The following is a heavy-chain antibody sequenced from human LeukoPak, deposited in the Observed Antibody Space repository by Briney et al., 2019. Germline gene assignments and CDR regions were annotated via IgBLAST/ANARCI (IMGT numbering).Heavy chain of an antibody. Sequence: GGSLRLSCAASGFTFSDYNMYWIRQAPGKGLEWVSYITGSGSTTHYADSVKGRFTISRDNAKNSLYLQMNSLRAEDTAEYYCARAGSGVVLRFFDWLLHYFDYWGQGTLVTVSS. V-gene: IGHV3-11*01. CDR2: ITGSGSTT. D-gene: IGHD3-9*01. CDR1: GFTFSDYN. J-gene: IGHJ4*02. CDR3: ARAGSGVVLRFFDWLLHYFDY.